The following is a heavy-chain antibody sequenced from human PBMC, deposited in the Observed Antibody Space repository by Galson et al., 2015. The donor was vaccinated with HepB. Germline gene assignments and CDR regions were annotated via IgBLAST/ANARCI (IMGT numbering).Heavy chain of an antibody. CDR2: IYSGGST. D-gene: IGHD2-8*01. CDR3: ASHGVLMVYAIVY. Sequence: SLRLSCAASGFTVSSNYMSWVRQAPGKGLEWVSVIYSGGSTYYADSVKGRFTISRDDSKNTLYLQMNSLRAEDTAVYYCASHGVLMVYAIVYWGQGTLVTVSS. V-gene: IGHV3-66*02. CDR1: GFTVSSNY. J-gene: IGHJ4*02.